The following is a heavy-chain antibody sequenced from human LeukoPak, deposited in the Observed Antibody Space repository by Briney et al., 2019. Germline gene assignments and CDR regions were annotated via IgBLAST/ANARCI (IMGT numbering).Heavy chain of an antibody. J-gene: IGHJ4*02. Sequence: TPSETLSLTCTVSGYSISSGYYWGWIRQPPGKGLEWIGSIYHSGSTYYNPSLKSRLTISVDTSKNQFSLKLRSVTAADTAVYYCARGLYCTNGVCPYYFDYWGQGTLVTVSS. CDR3: ARGLYCTNGVCPYYFDY. CDR1: GYSISSGYY. V-gene: IGHV4-38-2*02. CDR2: IYHSGST. D-gene: IGHD2-8*01.